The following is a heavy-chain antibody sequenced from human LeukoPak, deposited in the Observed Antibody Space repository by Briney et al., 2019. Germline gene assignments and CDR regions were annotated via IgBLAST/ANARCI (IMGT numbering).Heavy chain of an antibody. CDR2: IYSAGST. CDR1: GFTLSSNY. Sequence: GGSLRLSCAASGFTLSSNYMTWVRQAPGKGLEWVSLIYSAGSTYYADSVTGRFTISRDNSKNTLYLQMNSLRAEDTAVYYCARGIAAGTRSFDYWGRGTLVTVSS. CDR3: ARGIAAGTRSFDY. V-gene: IGHV3-53*01. J-gene: IGHJ4*02. D-gene: IGHD1-1*01.